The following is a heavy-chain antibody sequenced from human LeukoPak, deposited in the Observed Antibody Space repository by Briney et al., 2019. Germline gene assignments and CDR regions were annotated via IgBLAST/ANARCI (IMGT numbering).Heavy chain of an antibody. D-gene: IGHD5-18*01. Sequence: PSETLSLTCTVSGGSISSYYWSWIRQPPGKGLEWIGYIYYSGSTNYNPSLKSRVTISVDTSKNQFSLKLSSVTAADTAVYYCARDSGYSCGYDYWGQGILVTVSS. J-gene: IGHJ4*02. CDR3: ARDSGYSCGYDY. CDR1: GGSISSYY. CDR2: IYYSGST. V-gene: IGHV4-59*01.